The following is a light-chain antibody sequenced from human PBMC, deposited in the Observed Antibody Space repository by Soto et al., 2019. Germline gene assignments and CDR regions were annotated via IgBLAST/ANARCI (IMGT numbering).Light chain of an antibody. CDR2: DAT. V-gene: IGKV1-39*01. CDR3: QQTFITPRT. Sequence: DIPLTQSPSSLSACVGEGYNMXGWASQSISSYLNWYLHTPGKAPKLLIFDATTLQSGVPSRFSGRGSGTDFTLTISSLQPEDFATYYCQQTFITPRTFGQGTKVDIK. CDR1: QSISSY. J-gene: IGKJ1*01.